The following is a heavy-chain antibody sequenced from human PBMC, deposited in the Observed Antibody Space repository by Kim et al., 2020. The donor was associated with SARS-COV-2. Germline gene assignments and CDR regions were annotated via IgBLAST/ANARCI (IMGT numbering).Heavy chain of an antibody. Sequence: SETLSLTCAVSGGSISSGGYSWSWIRQPPGKGLEWIGYIYYSGSTYYNPSLKSRVTISVDRSKNQFSLKLSSVTAADTAVYYCARGYGSGSPYGMDGWGQGTKVTGSS. D-gene: IGHD3-10*01. CDR2: IYYSGST. V-gene: IGHV4-30-2*01. CDR3: ARGYGSGSPYGMDG. J-gene: IGHJ6*02. CDR1: GGSISSGGYS.